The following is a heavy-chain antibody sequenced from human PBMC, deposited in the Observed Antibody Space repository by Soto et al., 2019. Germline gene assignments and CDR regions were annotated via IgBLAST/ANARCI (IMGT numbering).Heavy chain of an antibody. CDR1: GFTVSSNY. CDR3: LTAPVVWTY. CDR2: IYSGGTT. Sequence: GGSLRLSCAASGFTVSSNYMSWVRQAPGEGLEWVSIIYSGGTTYYADSVKGRFTISRDNSKNTLYLQMNSLRAEDTAVYYCLTAPVVWTYWGQGTLVTVSS. D-gene: IGHD1-1*01. V-gene: IGHV3-53*01. J-gene: IGHJ4*02.